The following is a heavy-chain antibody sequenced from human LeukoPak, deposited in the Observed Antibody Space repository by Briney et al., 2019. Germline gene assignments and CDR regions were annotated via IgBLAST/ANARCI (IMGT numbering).Heavy chain of an antibody. CDR3: ARHNADYDILTGYSHFHYYFDY. J-gene: IGHJ4*02. Sequence: SETLSLTCTVSGRSISSYYWSWLRQPPGKGLEGFGYIYYSGSTNYNPSLKSRVTISVDTSKNQFSLNLSSVTAADTAVYYCARHNADYDILTGYSHFHYYFDYWGQGTLVTVSS. V-gene: IGHV4-59*08. D-gene: IGHD3-9*01. CDR1: GRSISSYY. CDR2: IYYSGST.